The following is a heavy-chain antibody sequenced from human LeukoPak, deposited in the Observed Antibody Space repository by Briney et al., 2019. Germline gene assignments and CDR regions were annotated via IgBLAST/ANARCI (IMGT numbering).Heavy chain of an antibody. V-gene: IGHV3-7*01. D-gene: IGHD1-1*01. CDR3: VRAGWELDY. J-gene: IGHJ4*02. CDR2: IKDDGTEE. Sequence: GGSLRLSCAASGFRFNEYWMSWVRQPPGGGLQWVAHIKDDGTEEYYLDSVESRFTIARDDAKNSLYLQMNSLRVEDTALYYCVRAGWELDYWGQGTPVTVS. CDR1: GFRFNEYW.